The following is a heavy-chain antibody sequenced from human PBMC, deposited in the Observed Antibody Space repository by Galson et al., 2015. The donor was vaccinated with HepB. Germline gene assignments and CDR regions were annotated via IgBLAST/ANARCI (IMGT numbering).Heavy chain of an antibody. D-gene: IGHD3-10*01. V-gene: IGHV1-18*01. CDR1: GYTFTSYG. CDR3: ARAPDHYSYYGMGV. J-gene: IGHJ6*02. CDR2: ISAYNGNT. Sequence: SVKVSCKASGYTFTSYGISWVRQAPGQGLEWMGWISAYNGNTNYAQKLQGRVTMTTDTSTSTAYMELRSLRSDDAAVYYYARAPDHYSYYGMGVWGQGTTVTVSS.